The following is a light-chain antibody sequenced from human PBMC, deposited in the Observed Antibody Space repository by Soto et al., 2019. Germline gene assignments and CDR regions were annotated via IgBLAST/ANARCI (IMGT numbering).Light chain of an antibody. J-gene: IGKJ1*01. Sequence: DIQMTQSPSTLSASVGDRVTITCRASQSISSWLAWYQQKPGKAPKLLIYAASTLEGGVPSRFSGSGSGTEFTLTISGLQPDDFATYYCQQYKSYSETFGQGTKVEIK. CDR2: AAS. CDR1: QSISSW. V-gene: IGKV1-5*01. CDR3: QQYKSYSET.